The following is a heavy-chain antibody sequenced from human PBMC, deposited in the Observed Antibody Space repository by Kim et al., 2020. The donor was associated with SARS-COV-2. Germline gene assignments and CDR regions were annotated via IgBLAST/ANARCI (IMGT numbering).Heavy chain of an antibody. CDR2: IYYSGST. Sequence: SETLSLTCTVSGGSISSSSYYWGWIRQPPGKGLEWIGSIYYSGSTYYNPSLKSRVTISVDTSKNQFSLKLSSVTAADTAVYYCARHRVMRLYYYMDVWGKATTVTLSS. V-gene: IGHV4-39*01. CDR3: ARHRVMRLYYYMDV. D-gene: IGHD2-8*01. J-gene: IGHJ6*03. CDR1: GGSISSSSYY.